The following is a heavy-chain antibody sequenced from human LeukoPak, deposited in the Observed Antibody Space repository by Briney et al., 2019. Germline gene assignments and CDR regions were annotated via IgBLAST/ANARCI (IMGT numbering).Heavy chain of an antibody. Sequence: GGSLRLSCSASGFTFADFTMSWIRQAPGKGLEWVGFIRCKAYGETADYAASVKGRFTISRDDSRAIAYLQMNSLKTEDTAVYHCTRDRGAYNLYDYWGQGTLVTVSS. D-gene: IGHD1-1*01. CDR2: IRCKAYGETA. J-gene: IGHJ4*02. CDR1: GFTFADFT. CDR3: TRDRGAYNLYDY. V-gene: IGHV3-49*03.